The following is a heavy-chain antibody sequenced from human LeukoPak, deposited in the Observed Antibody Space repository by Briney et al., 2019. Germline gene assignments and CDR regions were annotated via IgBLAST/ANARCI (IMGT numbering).Heavy chain of an antibody. CDR2: IYTSGST. J-gene: IGHJ5*02. CDR1: GGSISSGSYY. D-gene: IGHD2-2*02. V-gene: IGHV4-61*02. Sequence: SETLSLTCTVSGGSISSGSYYWSWIRQPAGKGLEWIGRIYTSGSTNYNPPLKSRVTISVDTSKNQFSLKLSSVTAADTAVYYCARGDIVVVPAAILVGWFDPWGQGTLVTVSS. CDR3: ARGDIVVVPAAILVGWFDP.